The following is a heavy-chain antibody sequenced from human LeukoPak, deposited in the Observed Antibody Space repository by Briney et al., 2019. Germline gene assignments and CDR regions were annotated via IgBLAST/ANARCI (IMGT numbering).Heavy chain of an antibody. CDR1: GFTFSTYA. J-gene: IGHJ6*03. CDR3: ARDFSRGSYKGRDYYMDV. V-gene: IGHV3-30*04. D-gene: IGHD1-26*01. CDR2: ISYDVSKT. Sequence: GGSLRLSCAASGFTFSTYAMHWVRQAPGKGLEWVAVISYDVSKTYYADSVKGRFTISRDNSKNTLYLQMNSLRAEDTAVYYCARDFSRGSYKGRDYYMDVWGKGTTVTVSS.